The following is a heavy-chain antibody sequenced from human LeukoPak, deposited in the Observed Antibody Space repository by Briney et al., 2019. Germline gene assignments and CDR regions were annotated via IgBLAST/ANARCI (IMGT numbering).Heavy chain of an antibody. CDR3: ASAWFWELYNFDY. Sequence: SETLSLTCTVSGDSISSGGYYWSWIRQHPGKGLEWIGYIYYSGGTYYNPSLKSRVILSVDTSENQFSLKLSSVTAADTAVYYCASAWFWELYNFDYWGQGALVTVSS. CDR1: GDSISSGGYY. V-gene: IGHV4-31*03. CDR2: IYYSGGT. J-gene: IGHJ4*02. D-gene: IGHD3-10*01.